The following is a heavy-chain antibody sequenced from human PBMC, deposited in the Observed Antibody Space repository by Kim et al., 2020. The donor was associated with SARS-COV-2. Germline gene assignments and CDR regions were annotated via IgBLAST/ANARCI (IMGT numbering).Heavy chain of an antibody. CDR2: ISGYNGNT. J-gene: IGHJ6*02. V-gene: IGHV1-18*01. D-gene: IGHD6-6*01. CDR1: GYTFTSYG. Sequence: ASVKVSCKASGYTFTSYGISWVRRAPGQGLEWMGWISGYNGNTNYAQKLQGRVTMTTDTSTSTVYMELRSLRSDDTAVYYCGREGYSSSSRAVYHYHYGMDVWGQGTTVTVSS. CDR3: GREGYSSSSRAVYHYHYGMDV.